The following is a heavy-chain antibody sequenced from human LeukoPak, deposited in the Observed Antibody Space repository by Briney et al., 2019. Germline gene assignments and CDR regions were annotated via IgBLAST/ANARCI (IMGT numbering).Heavy chain of an antibody. CDR3: AKDPNYYDSSGYYYVNWFDP. V-gene: IGHV3-23*01. CDR2: ISGSGGST. Sequence: GGSLRLSCAASGFTFSSYAMSWVRQAPGKGLEWVSAISGSGGSTYYADSVKGRFTISRDNSKNTLYLQMNSLGAEDTAVYYCAKDPNYYDSSGYYYVNWFDPWGQGTLVTVSS. D-gene: IGHD3-22*01. CDR1: GFTFSSYA. J-gene: IGHJ5*02.